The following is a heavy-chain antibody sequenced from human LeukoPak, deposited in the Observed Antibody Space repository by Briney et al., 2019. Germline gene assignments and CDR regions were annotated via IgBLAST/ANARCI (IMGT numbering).Heavy chain of an antibody. V-gene: IGHV1-46*01. CDR3: ARGARITMTVVAGY. D-gene: IGHD3-22*01. J-gene: IGHJ4*02. Sequence: ASVKVSCKASGYSFTSYYMHWVRQAPGQGLEWMGIINPSGGSTSYAQKFQGRVTMTRDTSISTAYMELSRLRSDDTAVYYCARGARITMTVVAGYWGQGTLVTVSS. CDR2: INPSGGST. CDR1: GYSFTSYY.